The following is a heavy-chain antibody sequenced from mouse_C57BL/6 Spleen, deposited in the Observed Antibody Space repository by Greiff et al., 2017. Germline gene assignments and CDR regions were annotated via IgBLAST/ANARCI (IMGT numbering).Heavy chain of an antibody. V-gene: IGHV5-17*01. CDR3: ARALKITKAMDY. CDR2: ISSGSSTI. Sequence: EVMLVESGGGLVKPGGSLKLSCAASGFTFSDYGMHWVRQAPEKGLEWVAYISSGSSTIYYADTVKGRFTISRDNAKNTLFLQMTSLRSEDTAMYYCARALKITKAMDYWGQGTSVTVSS. J-gene: IGHJ4*01. D-gene: IGHD2-4*01. CDR1: GFTFSDYG.